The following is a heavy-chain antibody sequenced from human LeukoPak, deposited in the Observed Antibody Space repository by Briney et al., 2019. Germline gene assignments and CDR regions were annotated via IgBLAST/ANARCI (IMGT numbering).Heavy chain of an antibody. V-gene: IGHV3-23*01. Sequence: GGSLRLSCAASGFTFSTYAISWVRQAPGKGLEWFSAVSDNGGSTYYANSVRGRFTISRDNSKNTLYLQMNSLRAEDTAIYYCAREVADIIRWFDPWGQGTLVTVSS. CDR2: VSDNGGST. J-gene: IGHJ5*02. CDR1: GFTFSTYA. CDR3: AREVADIIRWFDP. D-gene: IGHD2-15*01.